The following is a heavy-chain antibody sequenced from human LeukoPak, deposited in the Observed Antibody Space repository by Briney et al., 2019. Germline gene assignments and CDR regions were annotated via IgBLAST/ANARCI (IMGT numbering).Heavy chain of an antibody. V-gene: IGHV4-4*07. Sequence: KTSETLSLTCTVSGGSISSYYWSWIRQPAGKGLEWIGRIYTSGSTNYNPSLKSRVTMSVDTSKNQFSLKLSSVTAADTAVYYCARQVRGVSIRRTTYYYYYMDVWGKGTTVTISS. D-gene: IGHD3-10*01. CDR2: IYTSGST. J-gene: IGHJ6*03. CDR3: ARQVRGVSIRRTTYYYYYMDV. CDR1: GGSISSYY.